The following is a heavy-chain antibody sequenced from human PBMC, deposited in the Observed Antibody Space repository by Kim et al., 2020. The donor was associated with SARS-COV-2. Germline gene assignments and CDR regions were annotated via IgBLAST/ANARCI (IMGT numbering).Heavy chain of an antibody. D-gene: IGHD2-2*01. CDR3: AKGVEYQLLPFDY. J-gene: IGHJ4*02. V-gene: IGHV3-23*01. Sequence: YADSVKGRFTISRDSSKNTLYLQMNSLRAEDTAVYYCAKGVEYQLLPFDYWGQGTLVTVSS.